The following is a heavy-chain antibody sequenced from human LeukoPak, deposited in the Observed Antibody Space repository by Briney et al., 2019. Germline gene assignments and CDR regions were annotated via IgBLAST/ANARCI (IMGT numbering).Heavy chain of an antibody. J-gene: IGHJ4*02. CDR2: IRSTANGYAT. V-gene: IGHV3-73*01. CDR3: TRDQTPYY. Sequence: QAGGSLRLSCAASGFTFSGSALHWVRQASGKGLEWVGRIRSTANGYATAYAASVKGRFTISRDDSKNTAYLQMDSLKTEDTAVYYCTRDQTPYYWGQGTLVTVSS. CDR1: GFTFSGSA.